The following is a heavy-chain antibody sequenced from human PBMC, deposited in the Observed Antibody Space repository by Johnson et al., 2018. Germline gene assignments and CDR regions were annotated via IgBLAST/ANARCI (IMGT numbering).Heavy chain of an antibody. CDR2: INPSGGDT. Sequence: QVQLVQSGAEVKKPGASVKVSCETSGYTFTTYYIHWVRQAPGQGLEWMGTINPSGGDTTHAQKFQGRVTMTRDTSASTVYMELGNLGSDDTAVYFCARDSGLVGAKTGHYYYGMDVWGQGTTVTVSS. V-gene: IGHV1-46*01. J-gene: IGHJ6*02. CDR1: GYTFTTYY. CDR3: ARDSGLVGAKTGHYYYGMDV. D-gene: IGHD3/OR15-3a*01.